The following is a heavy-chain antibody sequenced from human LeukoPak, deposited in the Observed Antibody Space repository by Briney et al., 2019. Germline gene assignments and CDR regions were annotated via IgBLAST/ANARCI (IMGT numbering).Heavy chain of an antibody. Sequence: GGSLRLSCAASGFAFSGYGMHWVRQAPGKGLEWVAFIRYDGSNEYYADSAKGRFTISRDNSKNTLYLQMNSLRAEDTAVYYCGMDAHGPGTYFAYWGQGTLVTVSS. CDR3: GMDAHGPGTYFAY. V-gene: IGHV3-30*02. D-gene: IGHD3-10*01. J-gene: IGHJ4*02. CDR2: IRYDGSNE. CDR1: GFAFSGYG.